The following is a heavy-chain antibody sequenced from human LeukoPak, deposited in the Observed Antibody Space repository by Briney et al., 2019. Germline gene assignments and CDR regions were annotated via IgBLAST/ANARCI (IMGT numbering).Heavy chain of an antibody. J-gene: IGHJ4*02. CDR2: IYYSGST. CDR3: ARNYYGSGSYYSFDY. V-gene: IGHV4-59*01. D-gene: IGHD3-10*01. CDR1: GGSISTYY. Sequence: SETLSLTCTVSGGSISTYYWSWIRQPPGKGLVWIVYIYYSGSTNYNPSLKSRVTISVDTSENQFSLKLSSVTAADTAVYYCARNYYGSGSYYSFDYWGQGTLVTVSS.